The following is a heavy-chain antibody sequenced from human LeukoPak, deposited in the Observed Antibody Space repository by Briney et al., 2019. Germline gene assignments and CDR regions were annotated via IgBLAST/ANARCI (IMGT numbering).Heavy chain of an antibody. CDR1: GGSISSCY. CDR2: IYYSGST. CDR3: ARGYMGVPRPIYVYYYYMHV. J-gene: IGHJ6*03. V-gene: IGHV4-59*01. D-gene: IGHD1-14*01. Sequence: SETLSLTCTVAGGSISSCYWSWIRQPPGKGLEWIGYIYYSGSTNYNPSLKSRVTISVDTPKNQFSLKLSSVTAADTSVYYCARGYMGVPRPIYVYYYYMHVWVKGTTVTVSS.